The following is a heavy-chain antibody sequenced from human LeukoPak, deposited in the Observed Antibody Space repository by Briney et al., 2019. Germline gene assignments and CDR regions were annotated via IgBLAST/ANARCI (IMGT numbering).Heavy chain of an antibody. V-gene: IGHV3-53*01. CDR1: GFPVSVNY. Sequence: GGSLRLSCAASGFPVSVNYMSWVRQAPGKGLEWVSVLYSSGGTNYADSVKGRFTISRDNSDNTLHLQMNSLRAEDTAVYYCAKDLAPTIYCSSTSCWGYWGQGTLVTVSS. CDR3: AKDLAPTIYCSSTSCWGY. D-gene: IGHD2-2*01. CDR2: LYSSGGT. J-gene: IGHJ4*02.